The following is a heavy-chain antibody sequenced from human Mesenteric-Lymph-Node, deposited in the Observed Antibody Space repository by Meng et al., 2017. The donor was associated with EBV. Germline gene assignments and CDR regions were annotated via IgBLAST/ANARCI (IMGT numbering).Heavy chain of an antibody. CDR1: GYNVSHYG. CDR2: IYTFNDDT. V-gene: IGHV1-18*01. CDR3: ARTYSSTSHFDY. D-gene: IGHD6-6*01. Sequence: HVQMGQAVAATKTAEPSVNVSAKTSGYNVSHYGIDWVRQAPGQGLEWMGWIYTFNDDTIYAESFQDRVTLTTDTSTSTVYMELKSLRSDDTAVYYCARTYSSTSHFDYWGQGSLVTVSS. J-gene: IGHJ4*02.